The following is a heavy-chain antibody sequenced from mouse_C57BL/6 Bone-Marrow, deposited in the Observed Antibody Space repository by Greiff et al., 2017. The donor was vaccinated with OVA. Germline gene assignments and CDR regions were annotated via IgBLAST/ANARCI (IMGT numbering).Heavy chain of an antibody. D-gene: IGHD1-1*01. CDR3: GRNYYGSSYDY. Sequence: EVKVVESGGDLVKPGGSLKLSCAASGFTFSSYGMSWVRQTPDKRLEWVATISSGGSYTYYPDSVKGRFTIARDNAKNTRYLQMSSLKSEDTGVYYCGRNYYGSSYDYWGKGTTLTVSS. CDR2: ISSGGSYT. V-gene: IGHV5-6*01. CDR1: GFTFSSYG. J-gene: IGHJ2*01.